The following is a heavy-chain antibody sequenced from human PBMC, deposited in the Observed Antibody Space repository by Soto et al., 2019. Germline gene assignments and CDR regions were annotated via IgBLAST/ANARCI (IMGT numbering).Heavy chain of an antibody. CDR1: GGSIGMYY. CDR2: IYYSGST. V-gene: IGHV4-59*01. CDR3: ASHHYDFWSGPYGMDV. J-gene: IGHJ6*02. D-gene: IGHD3-3*01. Sequence: SVTLSLTCPVAGGSIGMYYLSLLRQPPGKGLEWIGYIYYSGSTNYNPSLKSRVTISVDTSKNQFSLKLSSVTAADTAVYYCASHHYDFWSGPYGMDVWGQGTTVTVSS.